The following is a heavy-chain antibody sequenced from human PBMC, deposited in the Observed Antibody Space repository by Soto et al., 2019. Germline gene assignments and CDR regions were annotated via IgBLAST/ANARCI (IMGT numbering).Heavy chain of an antibody. D-gene: IGHD3-10*01. J-gene: IGHJ4*02. CDR1: GFTFRWFG. CDR2: ISNDGSNE. CDR3: AKGEVRGIIPSYFDY. V-gene: IGHV3-30*18. Sequence: QVQLVESGGGVVQPGRSLRLSCAGSGFTFRWFGMNWVRQAPGKGLEWVARISNDGSNEYYVDSVKGRFTISRDNSKNTLYLQMDSLRAEDTAVYYCAKGEVRGIIPSYFDYWGLGTLVTVS.